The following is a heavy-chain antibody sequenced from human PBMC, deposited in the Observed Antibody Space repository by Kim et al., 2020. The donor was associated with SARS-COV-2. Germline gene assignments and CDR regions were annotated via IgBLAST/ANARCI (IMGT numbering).Heavy chain of an antibody. Sequence: GALRLSCAASGFTFSSYEMNWVRQAPGKGLEWVSYISSSGSTIYYAASVKGRFTISRDNATNSLYLQMNSLRAEDTAVYYCARDSEGSGWYVAGYYYYG. CDR3: ARDSEGSGWYVAGYYYYG. V-gene: IGHV3-48*03. J-gene: IGHJ6*01. CDR1: GFTFSSYE. D-gene: IGHD6-19*01. CDR2: ISSSGSTI.